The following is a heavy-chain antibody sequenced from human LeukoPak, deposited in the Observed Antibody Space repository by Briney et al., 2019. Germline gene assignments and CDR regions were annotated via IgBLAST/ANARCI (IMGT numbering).Heavy chain of an antibody. V-gene: IGHV1-2*02. Sequence: ASVKVSCKASGYTFTGYYMHWVRQAPGQGLEWIGWINPNSGGTNYAQKFQGRVTMTRDTSVSTAYMELSRLRSDDTAVYYCARVIILRGYDFWSGYYTPFDYWGQGTLVTVSS. CDR2: INPNSGGT. J-gene: IGHJ4*02. D-gene: IGHD3-3*01. CDR1: GYTFTGYY. CDR3: ARVIILRGYDFWSGYYTPFDY.